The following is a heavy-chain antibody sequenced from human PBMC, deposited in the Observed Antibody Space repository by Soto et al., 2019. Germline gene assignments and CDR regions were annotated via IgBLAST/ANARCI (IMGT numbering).Heavy chain of an antibody. CDR1: GYTFTSYG. D-gene: IGHD2-2*02. V-gene: IGHV1-18*01. Sequence: GASVKVSCKASGYTFTSYGISWVRQAPGQGLEWMGWISAYNGNTNYAQKLQGRVTMTTDTSTSTAYMELRSLRSDDTAVYYCARGFCSSTGCYIWDNWFDPWGQGTLVTVSS. CDR2: ISAYNGNT. CDR3: ARGFCSSTGCYIWDNWFDP. J-gene: IGHJ5*02.